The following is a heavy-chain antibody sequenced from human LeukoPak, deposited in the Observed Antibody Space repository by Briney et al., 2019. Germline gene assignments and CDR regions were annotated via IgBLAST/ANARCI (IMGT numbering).Heavy chain of an antibody. CDR1: GFSFADYD. J-gene: IGHJ4*02. Sequence: GGSLRLSCAASGFSFADYDISWVRQAPGKGLEWVSGISWNSGSIDYADSVKGRFTISRDNAKNSLYLQMNSLRVEDTAFYYCAKDNRRHYTSGPNPDSLHWGQGALVTVSS. CDR2: ISWNSGSI. V-gene: IGHV3-9*01. D-gene: IGHD6-19*01. CDR3: AKDNRRHYTSGPNPDSLH.